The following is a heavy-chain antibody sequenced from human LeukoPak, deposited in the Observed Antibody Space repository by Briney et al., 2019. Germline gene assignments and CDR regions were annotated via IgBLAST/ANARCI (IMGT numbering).Heavy chain of an antibody. CDR3: ARRDYGDYYSDV. CDR2: IYYSGST. CDR1: GGSISSSSYY. D-gene: IGHD4-17*01. J-gene: IGHJ6*03. V-gene: IGHV4-61*05. Sequence: PSETLSLTCTVSGGSISSSSYYWGWIRQPPGKGLEWIGYIYYSGSTNYNPSLKSRVTISVDTSKNQFSLKLSSVTAADTAVYYCARRDYGDYYSDVWGQGTTVTVSS.